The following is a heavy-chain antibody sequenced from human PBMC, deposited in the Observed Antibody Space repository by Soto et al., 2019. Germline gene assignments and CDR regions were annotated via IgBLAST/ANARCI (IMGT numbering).Heavy chain of an antibody. Sequence: GGSLRLSCAASEFTFNNYAMSWVRQAPGKGLEWVSAISGSGGSTYYADSVKGRFTISRDNSKNTLYLQMNSLRAEDTAVYYCAKGFDDFWSFLDYWGQGTLVTVSS. CDR1: EFTFNNYA. CDR2: ISGSGGST. CDR3: AKGFDDFWSFLDY. D-gene: IGHD3-3*01. J-gene: IGHJ4*02. V-gene: IGHV3-23*01.